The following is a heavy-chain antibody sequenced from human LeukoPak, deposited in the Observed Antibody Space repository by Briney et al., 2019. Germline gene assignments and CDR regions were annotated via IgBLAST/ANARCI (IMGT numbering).Heavy chain of an antibody. CDR1: GFTFSSYA. CDR2: IKQDGSEK. Sequence: GGSLRLSCAASGFTFSSYAMSWVRQAPGKGLEWVANIKQDGSEKYYVDSVKGRFTISRDNAKNSLYLQMNSLRAEDTAVYYCARRKSYDYYMDVWGKGTTVTVSS. CDR3: ARRKSYDYYMDV. J-gene: IGHJ6*03. V-gene: IGHV3-7*01.